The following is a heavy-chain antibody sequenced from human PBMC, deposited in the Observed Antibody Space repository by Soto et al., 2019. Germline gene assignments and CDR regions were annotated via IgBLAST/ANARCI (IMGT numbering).Heavy chain of an antibody. CDR1: GYSFTDYF. CDR3: AREFGGSRVFDH. V-gene: IGHV1-46*01. Sequence: ASVKVSCKTSGYSFTDYFIHWVRQAPGQGLEWMGIINPNADTTNYAQKFQGRVTVTRDTSTSTVYMEFRSLRYEDTAVYFCAREFGGSRVFDHWGQGTLVTVSS. J-gene: IGHJ4*02. CDR2: INPNADTT. D-gene: IGHD1-26*01.